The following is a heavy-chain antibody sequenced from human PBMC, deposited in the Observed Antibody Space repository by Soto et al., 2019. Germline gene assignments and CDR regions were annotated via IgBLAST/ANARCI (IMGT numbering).Heavy chain of an antibody. Sequence: PGESLKISCKGSGYSFSIYWIGWVRQMPGKGLEWMWIIYPSDSDTRYSPSFQGQVTISADRSSSTAYLQWSSLKASDTAIYYCARWIAAAGTLSWGQGTLVTVSS. CDR3: ARWIAAAGTLS. J-gene: IGHJ4*02. CDR1: GYSFSIYW. D-gene: IGHD6-13*01. CDR2: IYPSDSDT. V-gene: IGHV5-51*01.